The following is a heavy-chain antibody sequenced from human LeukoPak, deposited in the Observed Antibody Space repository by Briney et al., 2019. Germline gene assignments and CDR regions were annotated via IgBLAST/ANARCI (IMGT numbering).Heavy chain of an antibody. CDR3: ARDKSKWELLPGN. CDR1: GYTFTGYY. V-gene: IGHV1-2*06. D-gene: IGHD1-26*01. J-gene: IGHJ4*02. Sequence: ASVKVSCKASGYTFTGYYMHWVRQAPGQGLEWMGRINPNSGGTNYAQKFQGRVTMTRDTSISTAYMELSRLRSDDTAVYYCARDKSKWELLPGNWGQGTLVTVSS. CDR2: INPNSGGT.